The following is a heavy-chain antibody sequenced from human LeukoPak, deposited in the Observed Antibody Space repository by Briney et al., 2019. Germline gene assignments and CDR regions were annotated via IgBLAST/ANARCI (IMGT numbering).Heavy chain of an antibody. Sequence: SETLSLTCTVSGGSISSYYWSWIRQPAGKGLEWIGRIYTSGSTNYNPSLKSRVTMSVDTSKNQFSLKLSSVTAADTAVYYCARDHRPGTDYYDSSGYYFTIYYGMDVWGQGTTVTVSS. V-gene: IGHV4-4*07. CDR3: ARDHRPGTDYYDSSGYYFTIYYGMDV. J-gene: IGHJ6*02. CDR1: GGSISSYY. CDR2: IYTSGST. D-gene: IGHD3-22*01.